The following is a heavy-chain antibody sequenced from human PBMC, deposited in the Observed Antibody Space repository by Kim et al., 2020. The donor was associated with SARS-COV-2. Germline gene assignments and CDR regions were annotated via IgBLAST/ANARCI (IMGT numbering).Heavy chain of an antibody. Sequence: SETLSLTYTVSGGSISSYYWSWIRQPPGKGLEWIGYIYYSGSTNYNPSLKSRVTISVDTSKNQFSLKLSSVTAADTAVYYCARWGYSVAGTFYFDYWGQGTLVTVSS. CDR1: GGSISSYY. V-gene: IGHV4-59*13. J-gene: IGHJ4*02. D-gene: IGHD6-19*01. CDR3: ARWGYSVAGTFYFDY. CDR2: IYYSGST.